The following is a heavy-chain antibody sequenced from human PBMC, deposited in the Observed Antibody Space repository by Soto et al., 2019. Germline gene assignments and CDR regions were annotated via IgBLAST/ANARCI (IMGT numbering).Heavy chain of an antibody. CDR2: IKSKADGVAP. J-gene: IGHJ4*02. D-gene: IGHD3-3*01. CDR3: STAPSGWRVADGG. CDR1: GFTFSHAW. Sequence: EVQLVESGGGLVKPGGSLRLSCAVSGFTFSHAWMSWVRQAPGKGLEWVGRIKSKADGVAPEYAAPVQGRFTISRDDSENTLLLQMYSLKTEDRALYYCSTAPSGWRVADGGWGQGTLVTVSS. V-gene: IGHV3-15*01.